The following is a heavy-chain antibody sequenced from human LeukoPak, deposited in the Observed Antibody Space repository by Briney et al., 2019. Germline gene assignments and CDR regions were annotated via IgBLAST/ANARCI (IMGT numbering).Heavy chain of an antibody. CDR3: ARERGSENGYKGDFDV. J-gene: IGHJ3*01. CDR2: IYTGGST. CDR1: GFIVSRNY. Sequence: PGGSLRLSCAASGFIVSRNYMSWVRQAPGKGLERVSLIYTGGSTYYADSVRGRFTISRDDSKNTLYLQMNSLRAADTAAYYCARERGSENGYKGDFDVWGQGTMVTVSS. D-gene: IGHD3-22*01. V-gene: IGHV3-53*01.